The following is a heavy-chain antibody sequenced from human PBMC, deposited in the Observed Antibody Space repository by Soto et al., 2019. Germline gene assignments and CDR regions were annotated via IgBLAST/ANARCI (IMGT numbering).Heavy chain of an antibody. CDR1: GYTFTGYY. J-gene: IGHJ5*02. V-gene: IGHV1-2*04. CDR2: INPNTDGT. CDR3: ARLTHYYDSSGYSLNWFDP. D-gene: IGHD3-22*01. Sequence: GASVKVSCKASGYTFTGYYMHWVRQAPGQGLEWMGWINPNTDGTNYAQKFQGWVTITGDTSTSTAYMELSRLRSEDTAVYYCARLTHYYDSSGYSLNWFDPWGQGTLVTVSS.